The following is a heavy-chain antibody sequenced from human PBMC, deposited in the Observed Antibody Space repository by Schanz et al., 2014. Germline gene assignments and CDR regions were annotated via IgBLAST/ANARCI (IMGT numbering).Heavy chain of an antibody. D-gene: IGHD4-17*01. CDR2: INQDGSEK. CDR1: GFTFSSYC. V-gene: IGHV3-7*01. CDR3: ARDAVTSVLTPGFYY. J-gene: IGHJ4*02. Sequence: VYLVESGGDLVKPGGSLRLSCAASGFTFSSYCINWVRQAPGKGLEWVANINQDGSEKYYVDSVKGRFTISRDNAKNSLYLQMNGLRAEDTAVYYCARDAVTSVLTPGFYYWGQGTLVTVSS.